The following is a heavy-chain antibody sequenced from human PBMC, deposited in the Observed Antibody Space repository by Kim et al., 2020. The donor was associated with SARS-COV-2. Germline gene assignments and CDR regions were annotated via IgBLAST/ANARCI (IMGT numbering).Heavy chain of an antibody. D-gene: IGHD1-1*01. CDR2: VKSDGSMK. V-gene: IGHV3-7*05. CDR1: GLTFSTSW. Sequence: GGSLRLSCAVSGLTFSTSWMTWVRQAPGKGPECVATVKSDGSMKYYLDSVKGRFTISRDNTKSSLYLQMNSLGVEDTAVYFCARGWNMDVWGQGTTVTVSS. J-gene: IGHJ6*02. CDR3: ARGWNMDV.